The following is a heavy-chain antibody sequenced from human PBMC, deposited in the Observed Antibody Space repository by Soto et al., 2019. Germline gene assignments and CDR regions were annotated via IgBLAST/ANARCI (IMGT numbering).Heavy chain of an antibody. Sequence: GGSLRLSCAASGFTFSSYGMHWVRQAPGKGLEWVAVISNDGSNKYYADSVKGRLTISRDNSKNTLYLQMNSLRPEDTAVYYCAKVGDVNTSFFDYWGQGTLVTVSS. CDR3: AKVGDVNTSFFDY. V-gene: IGHV3-30*18. D-gene: IGHD1-26*01. J-gene: IGHJ4*02. CDR2: ISNDGSNK. CDR1: GFTFSSYG.